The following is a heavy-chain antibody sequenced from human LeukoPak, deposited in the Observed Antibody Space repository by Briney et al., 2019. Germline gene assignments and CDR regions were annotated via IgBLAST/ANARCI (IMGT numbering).Heavy chain of an antibody. V-gene: IGHV3-74*01. J-gene: IGHJ4*02. CDR2: IDNYGRTT. CDR3: ARDVGGAGSF. CDR1: GYSFSSYW. Sequence: AESLRLSCAASGYSFSSYWMHWVRQVPGKGLVWVSRIDNYGRTTDYADSVKGRFTISRDNVQNTLYLQMNSLNAEDTAVYYCARDVGGAGSFWGQGTLVTVSS. D-gene: IGHD3-10*01.